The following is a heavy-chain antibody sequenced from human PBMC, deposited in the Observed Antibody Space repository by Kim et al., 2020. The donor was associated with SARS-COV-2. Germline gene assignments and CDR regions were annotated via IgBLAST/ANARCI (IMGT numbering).Heavy chain of an antibody. Sequence: TNYAQKFQDRVTMTRDTSISTLYMELSRLRSDDTAVFYCGRDLVASGVDHWGQGTLVTVSS. CDR3: GRDLVASGVDH. CDR2: T. J-gene: IGHJ4*02. V-gene: IGHV1-2*02. D-gene: IGHD2-2*01.